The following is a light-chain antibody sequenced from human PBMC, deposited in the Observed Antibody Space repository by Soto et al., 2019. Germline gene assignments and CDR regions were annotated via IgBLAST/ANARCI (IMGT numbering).Light chain of an antibody. CDR3: QQYESSPRT. CDR1: QSVGGS. V-gene: IGKV3-20*01. Sequence: VMPRSRATMSETPKETATLYCRASQSVGGSLALYQQRPGQAPRLLVYHTSNRATGIPDRFSASGSGTDFTLTISRLEPEDFAVYYCQQYESSPRTAGQGTKVDI. J-gene: IGKJ1*01. CDR2: HTS.